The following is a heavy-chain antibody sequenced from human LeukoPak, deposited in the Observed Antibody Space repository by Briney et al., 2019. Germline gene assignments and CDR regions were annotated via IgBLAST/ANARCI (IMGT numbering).Heavy chain of an antibody. CDR3: ARSHSRGFYYMDV. CDR1: GGSISSSNYY. J-gene: IGHJ6*03. Sequence: SETLSLTCTLSGGSISSSNYYWGWIRQPPGKGLEWIGSIYYSGSTFYNPSLKSRVTISVDTSKNQFSLKLSSVTAADTAVYYCARSHSRGFYYMDVWGKGTTVTVSS. CDR2: IYYSGST. D-gene: IGHD3-22*01. V-gene: IGHV4-39*01.